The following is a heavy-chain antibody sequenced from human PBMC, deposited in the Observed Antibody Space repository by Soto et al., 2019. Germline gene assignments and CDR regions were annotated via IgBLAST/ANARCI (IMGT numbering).Heavy chain of an antibody. CDR3: ARDQRKELWVEGLTAMDV. J-gene: IGHJ6*01. V-gene: IGHV1-18*01. Sequence: QVQLVQSGPEVKKPGASVKVSCKASGYTFTSYGVSWVRLAPGQGLEWMGWISGYNGQTNYAQKFRGRVTFTADTSTNTAYMELWSLTSDDTAKYYCARDQRKELWVEGLTAMDVWGQGTTVTVSS. CDR2: ISGYNGQT. CDR1: GYTFTSYG. D-gene: IGHD3-16*01.